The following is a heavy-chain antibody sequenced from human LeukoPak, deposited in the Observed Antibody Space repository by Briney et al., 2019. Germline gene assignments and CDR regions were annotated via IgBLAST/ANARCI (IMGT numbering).Heavy chain of an antibody. J-gene: IGHJ4*02. V-gene: IGHV3-30-3*01. D-gene: IGHD5-18*01. CDR2: ISYDGSNK. Sequence: GRSLRLSCAASGFTFSSYAMHWVRQAPGKGLEWVAVISYDGSNKYYADSVKGRFTISRDNSKNTLYLQMNSLRAEDTAVYCCARDGPRGYSYGMIDYWGQGTLVTVSS. CDR1: GFTFSSYA. CDR3: ARDGPRGYSYGMIDY.